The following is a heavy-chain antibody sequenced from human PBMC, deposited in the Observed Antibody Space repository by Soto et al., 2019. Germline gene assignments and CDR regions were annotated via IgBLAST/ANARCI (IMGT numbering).Heavy chain of an antibody. V-gene: IGHV1-69*06. CDR3: ARDCSGGSCCRYYYYYYGMDV. CDR1: GGTFSSYA. CDR2: IIPIFGTA. Sequence: ASSVKVSCKASGGTFSSYAISWVRQAPGQGLEWMGGIIPIFGTANYAQKFQGRVTITADKSTSTAYMELSSLRSEDTAVYYCARDCSGGSCCRYYYYYYGMDVWGQGTTVT. J-gene: IGHJ6*02. D-gene: IGHD2-15*01.